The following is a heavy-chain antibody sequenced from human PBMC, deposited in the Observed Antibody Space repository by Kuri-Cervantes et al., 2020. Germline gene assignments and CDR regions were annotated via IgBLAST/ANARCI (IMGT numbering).Heavy chain of an antibody. V-gene: IGHV1-18*01. CDR2: ISAYNGNT. J-gene: IGHJ4*02. D-gene: IGHD5-12*01. CDR3: ARALGKEGGYDFGFEY. Sequence: ASVKVSCKASGYTFTSYGISWVRQAPGQGLEWMGWISAYNGNTNYAQKLQGRVTMTTDTSTSTAYMELRSLRPDDTAVYYCARALGKEGGYDFGFEYWGQGALVTVSS. CDR1: GYTFTSYG.